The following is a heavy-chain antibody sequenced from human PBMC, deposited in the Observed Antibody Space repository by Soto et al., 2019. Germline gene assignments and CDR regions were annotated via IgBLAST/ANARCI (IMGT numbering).Heavy chain of an antibody. J-gene: IGHJ4*02. D-gene: IGHD2-15*01. CDR1: GIIVNNNY. CDR3: ARGYCSGGSCYVFDF. Sequence: GSRRLSCAASGIIVNNNYMSWVRQAPGKGLEWVSVLYSNGGTHYADSLKGRFTISRDTSRNTVFLNMSSLRPEDTAVYYCARGYCSGGSCYVFDFWGQGTKVTVSS. V-gene: IGHV3-53*01. CDR2: LYSNGGT.